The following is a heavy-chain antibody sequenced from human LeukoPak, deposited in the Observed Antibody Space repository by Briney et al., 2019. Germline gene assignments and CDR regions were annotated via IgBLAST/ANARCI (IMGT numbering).Heavy chain of an antibody. D-gene: IGHD6-19*01. V-gene: IGHV3-23*01. J-gene: IGHJ4*02. CDR1: GFTFSSYA. CDR3: AIEWLGLDY. CDR2: ISGSGGGI. Sequence: GGSLRLSCAASGFTFSSYAMSWVRQAPGKGLEWVSAISGSGGGIHYADSVKGRFTISRDNSRNTLYLQMNSLRAEDTAVYYCAIEWLGLDYWGQGTLVTVSS.